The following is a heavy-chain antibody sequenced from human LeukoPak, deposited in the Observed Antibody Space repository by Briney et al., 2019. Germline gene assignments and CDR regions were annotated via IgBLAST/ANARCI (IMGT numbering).Heavy chain of an antibody. V-gene: IGHV1-2*02. CDR2: INPKSGGT. CDR1: GYTFTDHY. D-gene: IGHD6-13*01. CDR3: ARDGQGAGKTFDY. Sequence: ASVKVSCKASGYTFTDHYMHWVRQAPGQGLEWMGWINPKSGGTKYAQKFQGRVTMTRDTSISTAYMDLSRLRSDDTAMYYCARDGQGAGKTFDYWGQGTLVTVSS. J-gene: IGHJ4*02.